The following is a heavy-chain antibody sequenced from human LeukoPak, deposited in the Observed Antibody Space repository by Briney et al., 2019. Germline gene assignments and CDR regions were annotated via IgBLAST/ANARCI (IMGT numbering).Heavy chain of an antibody. Sequence: GASVKVSCKASGYTFSGYYMHWVRQAPGQGLEWLGWINPNSGGTNYAQKFQGRVTMTRDTSISTAYMELSRLRSDNTAVYFCASGNIRYQLRNLPNMDVWGKGTTVTVSS. CDR3: ASGNIRYQLRNLPNMDV. CDR2: INPNSGGT. CDR1: GYTFSGYY. V-gene: IGHV1-2*02. J-gene: IGHJ6*03. D-gene: IGHD2-2*01.